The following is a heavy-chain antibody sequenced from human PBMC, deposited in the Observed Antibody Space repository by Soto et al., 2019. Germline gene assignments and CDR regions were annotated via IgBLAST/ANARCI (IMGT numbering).Heavy chain of an antibody. CDR2: ISYDGSSQ. D-gene: IGHD4-4*01. CDR1: GFIFSHFA. Sequence: GGSLRLSCETSGFIFSHFAIHWVRQAPGKGLEWVAVISYDGSSQYYADSVKGRFTISRDNSENTVFLQMESLRPEDTAFYYCEPNDYTESHEWGQGSLVTVSS. CDR3: EPNDYTESHE. V-gene: IGHV3-30*14. J-gene: IGHJ1*01.